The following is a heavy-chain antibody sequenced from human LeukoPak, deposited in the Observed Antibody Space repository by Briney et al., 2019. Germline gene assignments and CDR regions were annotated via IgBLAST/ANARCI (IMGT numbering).Heavy chain of an antibody. CDR3: TRHGYND. D-gene: IGHD5-24*01. V-gene: IGHV3-73*01. CDR2: IRSKANSYAT. J-gene: IGHJ4*02. CDR1: GFTFSSYE. Sequence: PGGSLRLSCAASGFTFSSYETNWVRQASGKGLEWVGRIRSKANSYATAYAASVKGRFTISRDDSKNTAYLQMNSLKTEDTAVYYCTRHGYNDWGQGTLVTVSS.